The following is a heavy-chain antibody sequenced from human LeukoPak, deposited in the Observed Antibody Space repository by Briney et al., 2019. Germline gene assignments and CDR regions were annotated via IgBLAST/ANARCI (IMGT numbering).Heavy chain of an antibody. Sequence: SETLSLTCTVSGGSISSSSYYWGWIRQPPGKGLEWIGSIYYSGSTYYNPSLKSRVTISVDTSKNQFSLKLSSVTAVDTAVYYCARLAVAGTVSFDYWGQGTLVTVSS. D-gene: IGHD6-19*01. J-gene: IGHJ4*02. CDR1: GGSISSSSYY. CDR2: IYYSGST. V-gene: IGHV4-39*01. CDR3: ARLAVAGTVSFDY.